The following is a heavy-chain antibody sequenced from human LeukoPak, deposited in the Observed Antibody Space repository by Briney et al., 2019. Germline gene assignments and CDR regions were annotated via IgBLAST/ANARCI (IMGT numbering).Heavy chain of an antibody. Sequence: GSLRLSCAASGFTFSSYSMNWVRQAPGKGLEWVSSISSSSSYIYYADSVKGRFTISRDNAKNSLYLQMNSLRAEDTAVYYCARAESLAAAGTGYFDYWGQGTLVTVSS. CDR2: ISSSSSYI. CDR1: GFTFSSYS. V-gene: IGHV3-21*01. J-gene: IGHJ4*02. D-gene: IGHD6-13*01. CDR3: ARAESLAAAGTGYFDY.